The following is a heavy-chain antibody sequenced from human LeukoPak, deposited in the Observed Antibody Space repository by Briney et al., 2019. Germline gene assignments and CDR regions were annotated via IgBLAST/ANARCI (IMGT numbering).Heavy chain of an antibody. CDR3: ARDALKPGIAAAGTRGAFDY. D-gene: IGHD6-13*01. CDR1: GFTFSSYW. CDR2: IKQDGSEK. Sequence: PGGSLRLSCAASGFTFSSYWMSWVRQAPGKGLEWVANIKQDGSEKYYVDSVKGRFTISRDNAKNSLYLQMNSLRAEDTAVYYCARDALKPGIAAAGTRGAFDYWGQGTLVTVSS. V-gene: IGHV3-7*01. J-gene: IGHJ4*02.